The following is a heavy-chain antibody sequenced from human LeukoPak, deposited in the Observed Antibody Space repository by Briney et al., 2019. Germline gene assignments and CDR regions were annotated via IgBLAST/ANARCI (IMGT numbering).Heavy chain of an antibody. V-gene: IGHV3-7*01. CDR2: IKQDGREK. D-gene: IGHD3-16*01. Sequence: GGSLRLSCAASGFTFSNYWMSWVRQAPGQGREGVAKIKQDGREKSYVDSMKGRFTISRDNAKNSLYLQLNRLRAEDTAVYYCAREMPFGDYFDYWGQGALVTVSS. J-gene: IGHJ4*02. CDR3: AREMPFGDYFDY. CDR1: GFTFSNYW.